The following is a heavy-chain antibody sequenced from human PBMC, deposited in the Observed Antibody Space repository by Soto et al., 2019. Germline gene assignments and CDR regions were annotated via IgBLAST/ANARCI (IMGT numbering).Heavy chain of an antibody. J-gene: IGHJ4*02. Sequence: EVQLVESGGGLVQPGGSLRLSCAASGFTFSSYWMHWVRQAPGKGLVWVSRINSDGSSTSYAYSVKGRFTISSDNAKNTLYMQMNSLRAEDTAVYYCARRNYGDYMADFHYMGQGTLVTVSS. V-gene: IGHV3-74*01. CDR2: INSDGSST. CDR1: GFTFSSYW. D-gene: IGHD4-17*01. CDR3: ARRNYGDYMADFHY.